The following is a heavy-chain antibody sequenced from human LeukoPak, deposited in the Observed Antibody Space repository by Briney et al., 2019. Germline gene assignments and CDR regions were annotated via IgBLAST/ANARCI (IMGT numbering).Heavy chain of an antibody. CDR2: IDRNSATI. J-gene: IGHJ4*02. CDR3: ARAPMVRGVITAFDQ. D-gene: IGHD3-10*01. V-gene: IGHV3-48*02. CDR1: GFTFSTSS. Sequence: PGGSLRLSCGDSGFTFSTSSMSWVRQAPGKGLEWVSYIDRNSATIYYADSVRGRFTISRDNAENSLHLQMNSLTDEDTAVYYCARAPMVRGVITAFDQWGQGTLVTVRS.